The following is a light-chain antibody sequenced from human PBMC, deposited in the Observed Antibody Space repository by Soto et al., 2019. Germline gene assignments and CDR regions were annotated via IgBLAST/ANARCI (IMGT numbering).Light chain of an antibody. CDR2: GAS. J-gene: IGKJ4*01. CDR3: QQYGSSRGT. V-gene: IGKV3-20*01. CDR1: QSVSSSY. Sequence: EILLTQSPGTLSLSPGERATLSCRASQSVSSSYLAWYQQKPGQAPRLLIYGASSRDTGIPDRFSGSVSGTEFTLTISRLEPEDFAVYYCQQYGSSRGTFGGGTKVEIK.